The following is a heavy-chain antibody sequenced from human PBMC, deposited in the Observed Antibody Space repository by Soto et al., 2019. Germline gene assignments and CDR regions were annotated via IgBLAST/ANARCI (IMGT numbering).Heavy chain of an antibody. CDR3: ARDFKSARYYDSSGYYSYGNWFDP. D-gene: IGHD3-22*01. CDR1: GFTFSDYY. J-gene: IGHJ5*02. Sequence: PVGSLRLSCAASGFTFSDYYMSWIRQAPGKGLEWVSYISSSGSTIYYADSVKGRFTISRDNATNSLYLQMNSLRAEDTAVYYCARDFKSARYYDSSGYYSYGNWFDPWGQGTLVTVSS. CDR2: ISSSGSTI. V-gene: IGHV3-11*01.